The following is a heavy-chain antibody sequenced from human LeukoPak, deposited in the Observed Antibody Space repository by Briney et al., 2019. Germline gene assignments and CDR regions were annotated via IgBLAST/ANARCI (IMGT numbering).Heavy chain of an antibody. CDR2: IRSKAYGGTT. CDR1: GFTFGDYA. D-gene: IGHD3-10*01. CDR3: TRGGGGSGSYYGYYYYGMDV. Sequence: GGSLRLSCTASGFTFGDYAMSWFRQAPGKGLEWVGFIRSKAYGGTTEYAASVKGRFTIPRDDSKSIAYLQMNSLKTEDTAVYYCTRGGGGSGSYYGYYYYGMDVWGQGTTVTVSS. V-gene: IGHV3-49*03. J-gene: IGHJ6*02.